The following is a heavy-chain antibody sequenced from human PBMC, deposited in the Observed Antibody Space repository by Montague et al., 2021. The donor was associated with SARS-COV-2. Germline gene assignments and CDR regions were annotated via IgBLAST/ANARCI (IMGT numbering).Heavy chain of an antibody. CDR2: IYYSGST. J-gene: IGHJ6*03. V-gene: IGHV4-59*01. Sequence: SETLSLTCTVSGGSISSYYWSWIRQPPGKGLEWIGYIYYSGSTNYNPSLKSRVTISVDTSKNQFSLKLSSVTAADTAVYYCAGGPDHYDFWSGYYYYMDVWGKGTTVTVSS. CDR1: GGSISSYY. CDR3: AGGPDHYDFWSGYYYYMDV. D-gene: IGHD3-3*01.